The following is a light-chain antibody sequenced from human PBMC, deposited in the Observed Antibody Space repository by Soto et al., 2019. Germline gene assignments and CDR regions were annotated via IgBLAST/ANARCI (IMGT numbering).Light chain of an antibody. CDR1: QGIGAY. CDR3: QKYNSAPLT. J-gene: IGKJ4*01. CDR2: AAS. Sequence: DIQMTQSPSSLSASLGDRVTITCRASQGIGAYFAWFQQKPGKVPKLLIYAASALQSGVPSRFSGSGSGTDFTLTISSLQPEDIATYYCQKYNSAPLTFGGGTRVEI. V-gene: IGKV1-27*01.